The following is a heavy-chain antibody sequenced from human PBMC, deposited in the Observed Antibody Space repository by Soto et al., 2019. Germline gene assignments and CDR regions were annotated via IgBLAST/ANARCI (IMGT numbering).Heavy chain of an antibody. CDR1: GFTFSDHG. CDR2: ISGSVGST. CDR3: AKDRTIAARNYDD. D-gene: IGHD6-6*01. V-gene: IGHV3-23*01. J-gene: IGHJ4*02. Sequence: EVQLLESGGGLVQPGGSLRLSCVGSGFTFSDHGMSWVRQAPGKGLEWVSAISGSVGSTFYADSVKGRFTISRENSKNTLYLQMNSLRDEDTAVYYCAKDRTIAARNYDDWGQGVLVTVSS.